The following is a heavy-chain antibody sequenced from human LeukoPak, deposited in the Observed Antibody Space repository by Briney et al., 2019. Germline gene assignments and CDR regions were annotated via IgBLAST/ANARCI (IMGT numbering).Heavy chain of an antibody. CDR3: ARLVPDYYDSSGF. J-gene: IGHJ4*02. D-gene: IGHD3-22*01. CDR2: INPNSGGT. CDR1: GYTFTGYY. V-gene: IGHV1-2*02. Sequence: ASVKVSCKASGYTFTGYYMHWVRQAPGQGLEWMGWINPNSGGTNYAQKFQGRVTMTRDTSISTAYMELSRLRSDDTAVYYCARLVPDYYDSSGFWGQGTLVTVSS.